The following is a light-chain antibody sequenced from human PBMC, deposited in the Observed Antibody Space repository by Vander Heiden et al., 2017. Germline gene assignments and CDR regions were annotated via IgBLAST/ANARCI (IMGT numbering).Light chain of an antibody. Sequence: DIQMNPSPSTLSASVGDRVTITCRASQSISSWLAWYQQKPGKAPKLLIYKASSLESGVPSRFSGSGSGTEFTLTISSLQPDDFATYYCQQYNSYSLFTFGPGTKVDIK. CDR1: QSISSW. J-gene: IGKJ3*01. CDR3: QQYNSYSLFT. V-gene: IGKV1-5*03. CDR2: KAS.